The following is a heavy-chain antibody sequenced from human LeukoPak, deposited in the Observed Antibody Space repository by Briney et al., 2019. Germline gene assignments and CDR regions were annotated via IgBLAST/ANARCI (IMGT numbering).Heavy chain of an antibody. Sequence: GGSLRLSCAASGFTLSDYYMSWIRQAPGKGLEWVSYISSSGSATYYADSVKGRFTISRDNPKNSLYLQMNSLRADDTAVYYCARESRYSHDYWGQGTLATVSS. CDR3: ARESRYSHDY. V-gene: IGHV3-11*04. D-gene: IGHD5-18*01. J-gene: IGHJ4*02. CDR1: GFTLSDYY. CDR2: ISSSGSAT.